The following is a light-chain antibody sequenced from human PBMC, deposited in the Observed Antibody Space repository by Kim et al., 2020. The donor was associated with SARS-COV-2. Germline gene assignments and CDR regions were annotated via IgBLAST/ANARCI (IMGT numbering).Light chain of an antibody. CDR3: QSYDSSLSVV. J-gene: IGLJ2*01. Sequence: GQRVHSSCTGSSSNSGAGYDVHWYQQLPGTAPKLLIYGNSNRPSGVPDRFSGSKSGTSASLSITGLQAEDEADYYCQSYDSSLSVVFGGGTQLTVL. CDR1: SSNSGAGYD. CDR2: GNS. V-gene: IGLV1-40*01.